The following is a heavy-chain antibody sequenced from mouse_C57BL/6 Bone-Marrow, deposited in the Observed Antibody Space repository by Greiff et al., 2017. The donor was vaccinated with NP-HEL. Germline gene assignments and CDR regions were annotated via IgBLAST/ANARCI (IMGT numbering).Heavy chain of an antibody. CDR1: GYTFTDYN. CDR3: ARRGDDYDGSYYAMDY. D-gene: IGHD2-4*01. J-gene: IGHJ4*01. Sequence: SGPELVKPGASVKIPCKASGYTFTDYNMDWVKQSHGKSLEWIGDINPNNGGTIYNQKFKGKATLTVDKSSSTAYMELRSLTSEDTAVYYCARRGDDYDGSYYAMDYWGQGTSVTVSS. CDR2: INPNNGGT. V-gene: IGHV1-18*01.